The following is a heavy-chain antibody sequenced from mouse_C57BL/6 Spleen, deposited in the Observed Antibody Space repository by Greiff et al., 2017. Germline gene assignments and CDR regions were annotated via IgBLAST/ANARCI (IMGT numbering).Heavy chain of an antibody. D-gene: IGHD1-1*01. CDR1: GYTFTSYG. Sequence: VQLVESGAELVRPGASVTLSCKASGYTFTSYGISWVKQRTGQGLEWIGEIYPRSGNTYYNEKFKGKATLTADKSSSTAYMELRSLTSEDSAVYFVARAGGYGSSYAWFAYWGQGTLVTVSS. V-gene: IGHV1-81*01. J-gene: IGHJ3*01. CDR2: IYPRSGNT. CDR3: ARAGGYGSSYAWFAY.